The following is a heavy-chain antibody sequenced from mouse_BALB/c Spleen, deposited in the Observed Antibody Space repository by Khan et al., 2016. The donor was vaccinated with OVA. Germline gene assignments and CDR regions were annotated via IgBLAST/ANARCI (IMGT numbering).Heavy chain of an antibody. CDR3: ARSGYSAWFAY. V-gene: IGHV14-1*02. D-gene: IGHD6-1*01. J-gene: IGHJ3*01. CDR2: IDPENDNT. CDR1: GFNIKDYY. Sequence: VQLQQSGAELVRPGALVKLSRKASGFNIKDYYIHWVKQRPEQGLEWIGWIDPENDNTIYDPKFQAKAIITADTSSNTAYLQLSSLTSEDTAVYYCARSGYSAWFAYWGQGTLVTVSA.